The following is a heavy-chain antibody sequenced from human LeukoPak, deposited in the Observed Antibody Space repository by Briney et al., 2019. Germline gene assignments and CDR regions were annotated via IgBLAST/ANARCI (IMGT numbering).Heavy chain of an antibody. D-gene: IGHD3-22*01. CDR3: ASGHYYDSTTYYFDY. CDR1: GYTFTSYY. CDR2: INPSGGST. J-gene: IGHJ4*02. Sequence: ASVKVSCKASGYTFTSYYMHWVRQAPGQGLEWMGIINPSGGSTNYAQKFQGRVTITADKSTSTAYMELSSLRSEDTAVYYCASGHYYDSTTYYFDYWGQGTLVTVSS. V-gene: IGHV1-46*01.